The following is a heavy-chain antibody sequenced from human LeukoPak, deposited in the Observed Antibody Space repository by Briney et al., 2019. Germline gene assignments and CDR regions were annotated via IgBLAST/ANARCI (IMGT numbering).Heavy chain of an antibody. V-gene: IGHV3-20*04. CDR2: INWNGGST. Sequence: PGGSLRLSCAASGFTFSSYAMSWVRQAPGKGLEWVSGINWNGGSTGYADSVKGRFTISRDNAKNSLYLQMNSLRAEDTALYYCARENGGGSWCLDYWGQGTLVTVSS. CDR1: GFTFSSYA. CDR3: ARENGGGSWCLDY. D-gene: IGHD2-15*01. J-gene: IGHJ4*02.